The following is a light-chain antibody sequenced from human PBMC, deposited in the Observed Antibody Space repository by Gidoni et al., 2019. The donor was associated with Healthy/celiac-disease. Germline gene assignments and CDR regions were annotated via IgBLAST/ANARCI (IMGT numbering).Light chain of an antibody. CDR3: QSYDSSNQE. V-gene: IGLV6-57*02. CDR1: SGSIASNY. Sequence: NFMLTQPHSVSDSPGKTVTISCTGSSGSIASNYVQWYQHRPGSAPTTVIYEDNQRPSGVPDRFSGSIDSSSNSASLTISGLKTEDEADYYCQSYDSSNQEFGGGTKLTVL. J-gene: IGLJ3*02. CDR2: EDN.